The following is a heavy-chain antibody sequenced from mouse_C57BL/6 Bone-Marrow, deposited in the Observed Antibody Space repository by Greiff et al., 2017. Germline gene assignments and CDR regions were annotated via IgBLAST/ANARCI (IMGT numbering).Heavy chain of an antibody. V-gene: IGHV5-6*01. D-gene: IGHD4-1*01. CDR3: ARVGTRVDYAMDY. CDR2: ISSGGSYT. J-gene: IGHJ4*01. CDR1: GFTFSSYG. Sequence: EVQRVESGGDLVKPGGSLKLSCAASGFTFSSYGMSWVRQTPDKRLEWVATISSGGSYTYYPDSVKGRFTISRDNAKNTLYLQMSSLKSEDTAMYYCARVGTRVDYAMDYWGQGTSVTVSS.